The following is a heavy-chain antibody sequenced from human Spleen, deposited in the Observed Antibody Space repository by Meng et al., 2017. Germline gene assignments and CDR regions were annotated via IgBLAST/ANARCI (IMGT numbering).Heavy chain of an antibody. D-gene: IGHD3-9*01. CDR2: IYPNDSDS. J-gene: IGHJ4*02. CDR3: ARGGYDVLTASYSRPHDY. V-gene: IGHV5-51*01. CDR1: GYRFSTYW. Sequence: GESLKISCKNSGYRFSTYWIGWVRQMPGKGLEWMGIIYPNDSDSRYSPSFQGQVTISADKSISTVYLQWSSLKASDTAMYYCARGGYDVLTASYSRPHDYWGQGTLVTVS.